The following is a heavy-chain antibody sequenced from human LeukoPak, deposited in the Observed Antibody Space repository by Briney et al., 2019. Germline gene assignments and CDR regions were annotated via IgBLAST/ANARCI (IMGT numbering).Heavy chain of an antibody. Sequence: ASVKVSCKASGYTFTSYDINWVRQATGQGLEWMGWMNPNSGNTGYAQKFQGRVTMTRNTSISTAYMELSSLRSGDTAVYYCAREKRYCSGGSCYSHFDNWGQGTLVTVSS. CDR2: MNPNSGNT. V-gene: IGHV1-8*01. D-gene: IGHD2-15*01. CDR1: GYTFTSYD. J-gene: IGHJ4*02. CDR3: AREKRYCSGGSCYSHFDN.